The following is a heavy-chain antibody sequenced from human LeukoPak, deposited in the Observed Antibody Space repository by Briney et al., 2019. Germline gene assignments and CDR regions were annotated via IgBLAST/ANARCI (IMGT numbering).Heavy chain of an antibody. D-gene: IGHD3-22*01. CDR2: ISSSGSTI. J-gene: IGHJ4*02. CDR3: AKGWNYYDSSATD. Sequence: GGSLRLSCAASGFTFSDYYMSWIRQAPGKGLEWVSYISSSGSTIYYADSVKGRFTISRDNAKNSLYLQMNSLRAEDTAVYYCAKGWNYYDSSATDWGQGTLVTVSS. V-gene: IGHV3-11*01. CDR1: GFTFSDYY.